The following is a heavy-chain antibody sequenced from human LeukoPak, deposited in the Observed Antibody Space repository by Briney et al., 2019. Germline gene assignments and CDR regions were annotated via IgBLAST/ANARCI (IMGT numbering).Heavy chain of an antibody. CDR1: GYTFPRQG. CDR3: VRYGPTYGGYYMDV. D-gene: IGHD4/OR15-4a*01. J-gene: IGHJ6*03. Sequence: GASVKVSCQASGYTFPRQGISWLRQAPGQAREWMGWISAYNGKTNYALKLVRRDTMTTDRSTGKAYMQLGGVRSDDTADYYLVRYGPTYGGYYMDVWGKGTTVTISS. CDR2: ISAYNGKT. V-gene: IGHV1-18*01.